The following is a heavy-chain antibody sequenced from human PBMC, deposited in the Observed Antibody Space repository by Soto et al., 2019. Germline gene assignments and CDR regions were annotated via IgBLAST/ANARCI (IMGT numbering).Heavy chain of an antibody. V-gene: IGHV3-7*01. J-gene: IGHJ6*02. CDR1: GFTFSTYS. D-gene: IGHD5-12*01. CDR2: IHQDGSEK. Sequence: GGSLRLSCAASGFTFSTYSMSWVRQVPGKGLEWVANIHQDGSEKFYVDSVRGRFTISRDNAKNSLYLQMNSLRAGDTAVYYCARDWGYGGMDVWGQGTTVTVSS. CDR3: ARDWGYGGMDV.